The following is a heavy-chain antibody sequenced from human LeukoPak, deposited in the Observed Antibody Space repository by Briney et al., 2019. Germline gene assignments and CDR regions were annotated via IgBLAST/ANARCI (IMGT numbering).Heavy chain of an antibody. V-gene: IGHV4-4*07. CDR2: IFTTGST. Sequence: SSETLSLTCTVSGNSISSYYWSWIRQPTGKGLEWIGRIFTTGSTNYDPSLKSRVAMPVDTSKNQFSLKLSSVTAADTAVYYCARDTTYYYDSTGPKDYYFDYWGQGTLVTVSS. CDR1: GNSISSYY. J-gene: IGHJ4*02. CDR3: ARDTTYYYDSTGPKDYYFDY. D-gene: IGHD3-22*01.